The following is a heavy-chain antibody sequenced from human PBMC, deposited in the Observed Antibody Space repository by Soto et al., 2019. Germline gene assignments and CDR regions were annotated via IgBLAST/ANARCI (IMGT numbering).Heavy chain of an antibody. D-gene: IGHD2-2*01. CDR1: GFTFSSYS. J-gene: IGHJ6*02. Sequence: PGGPLRLSCAASGFTFSSYSMNWVRQAPGKGLEWVSSISSSSSYIYYADSVKGRFTISRDNAKNSLYLQMNSLRAEDTAVYYCARVNIVVVPAANYYGMDVWGQGTTVTVSS. CDR2: ISSSSSYI. V-gene: IGHV3-21*01. CDR3: ARVNIVVVPAANYYGMDV.